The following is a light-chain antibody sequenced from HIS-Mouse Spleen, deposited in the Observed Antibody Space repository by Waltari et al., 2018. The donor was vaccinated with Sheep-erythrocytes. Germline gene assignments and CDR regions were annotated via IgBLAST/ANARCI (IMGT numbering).Light chain of an antibody. CDR1: SSDVGRYNL. CDR3: CSYAGSSTPWV. J-gene: IGLJ3*02. V-gene: IGLV2-23*01. Sequence: QSALTQPASVSGSPGQSITIYCPGTSSDVGRYNLVSWYQQHPAKAPKLMIYEGSKRPSGVSTRFSGSKSGNTASLTISGLQAEDEADYYCCSYAGSSTPWVFGGGTKLTVL. CDR2: EGS.